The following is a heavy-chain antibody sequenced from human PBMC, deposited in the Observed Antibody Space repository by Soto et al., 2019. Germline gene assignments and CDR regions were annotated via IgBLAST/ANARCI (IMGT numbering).Heavy chain of an antibody. J-gene: IGHJ4*02. CDR1: SGSINSYY. CDR2: IYSSGST. Sequence: SETLSLTCTVSSGSINSYYWSWIRQPPGEGLEGIGYIYSSGSTNYNPSLKSRVSMSVDTSKNQFSLKLSSVTAADAAVYYCARLQDTSGWNFFDFWGQGALVTVSS. CDR3: ARLQDTSGWNFFDF. V-gene: IGHV4-59*08. D-gene: IGHD6-19*01.